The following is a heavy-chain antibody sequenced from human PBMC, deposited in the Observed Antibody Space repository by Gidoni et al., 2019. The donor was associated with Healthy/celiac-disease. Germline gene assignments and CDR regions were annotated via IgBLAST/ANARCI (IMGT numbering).Heavy chain of an antibody. CDR1: GFTFDDYA. CDR3: AKDMSSVAGPPNYYYYYGMDV. J-gene: IGHJ6*02. Sequence: EVQLVESGGGLVQPGRSLRLSCAASGFTFDDYAMHWVRQAPGKGLEWVSGISWNSGSIGYADSVKGRFTISRDNAKNSLYLQMNSLRAEDTALYYCAKDMSSVAGPPNYYYYYGMDVWGQGTTVTVSS. D-gene: IGHD6-19*01. CDR2: ISWNSGSI. V-gene: IGHV3-9*01.